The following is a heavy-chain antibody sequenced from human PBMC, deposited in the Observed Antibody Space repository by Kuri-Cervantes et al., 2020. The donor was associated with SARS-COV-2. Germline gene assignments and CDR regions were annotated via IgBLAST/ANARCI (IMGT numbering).Heavy chain of an antibody. CDR1: GGSISSGDYY. J-gene: IGHJ4*02. V-gene: IGHV4-39*07. CDR2: INHSGST. CDR3: ARGPVDTAMVAYYFDY. Sequence: SETLSLTCTVSGGSISSGDYYWSWIRQPPGKGLEWIGEINHSGSTNYNPSLKSRVTISVDTSKNQFSLKLSSVTAADTAVYYCARGPVDTAMVAYYFDYWGQGTLVTVSS. D-gene: IGHD5-18*01.